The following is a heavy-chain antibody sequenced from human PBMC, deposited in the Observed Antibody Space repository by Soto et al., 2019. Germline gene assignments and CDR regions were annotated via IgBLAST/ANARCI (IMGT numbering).Heavy chain of an antibody. J-gene: IGHJ4*02. CDR3: ARSSNCEY. CDR1: GFTFSDYS. V-gene: IGHV3-48*01. Sequence: GGSLRLSCAASGFTFSDYSMNWVRQAPGKGLEWVSYVSHSSGTIYYADSVKGRFTISRDNAKNSLYLQMNSLRAEDTAVYYCARSSNCEYWGQGTLVTVSS. D-gene: IGHD1-1*01. CDR2: VSHSSGTI.